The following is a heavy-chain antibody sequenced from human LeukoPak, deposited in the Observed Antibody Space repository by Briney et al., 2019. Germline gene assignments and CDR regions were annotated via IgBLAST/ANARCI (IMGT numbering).Heavy chain of an antibody. CDR3: VRGQLWSYYHDY. J-gene: IGHJ4*02. D-gene: IGHD5-18*01. CDR1: GFTFSSYC. Sequence: GGSLRLSCAASGFTFSSYCLHWVRQAPGKGLVWVSCIKGDERSTNYADSVKGRFTISRDNAKNTVYLEMNSLRAEDTAVYYCVRGQLWSYYHDYWGQGTLVTVSS. CDR2: IKGDERST. V-gene: IGHV3-74*01.